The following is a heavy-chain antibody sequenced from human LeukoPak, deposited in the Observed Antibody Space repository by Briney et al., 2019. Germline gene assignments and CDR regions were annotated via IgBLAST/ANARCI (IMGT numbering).Heavy chain of an antibody. D-gene: IGHD3-10*01. CDR3: AKNSYYGSGSYIGYMDV. CDR1: GFTFSSYA. CDR2: ISGSGGST. Sequence: GGSLRLSCAASGFTFSSYAMSWVRQAPGKGLEWVSAISGSGGSTYYADSVKGRFTISRDNSKNTLYLQMNSLRAEDTAVYYCAKNSYYGSGSYIGYMDVWGKGTTVTVSS. J-gene: IGHJ6*03. V-gene: IGHV3-23*01.